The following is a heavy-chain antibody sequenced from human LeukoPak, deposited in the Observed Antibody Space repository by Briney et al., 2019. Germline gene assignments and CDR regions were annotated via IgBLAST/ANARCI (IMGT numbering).Heavy chain of an antibody. V-gene: IGHV1-46*01. CDR2: INPSGGST. J-gene: IGHJ4*02. Sequence: ASVKVSGKASGYTFTSYYMHWVRQAPGQGLEWMGIINPSGGSTSYAQKFQGRVTMTRDSSTSTVYMELSSLRSEDTAVYYCARESLRYFDWLPHYFDYWGQGTLVTVSS. CDR3: ARESLRYFDWLPHYFDY. D-gene: IGHD3-9*01. CDR1: GYTFTSYY.